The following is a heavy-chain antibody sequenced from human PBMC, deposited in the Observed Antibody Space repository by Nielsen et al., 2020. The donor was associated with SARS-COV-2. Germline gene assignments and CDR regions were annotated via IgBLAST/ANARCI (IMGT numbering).Heavy chain of an antibody. CDR2: IRAYNGNT. J-gene: IGHJ6*03. D-gene: IGHD2-2*03. CDR3: ASGFGSSRYYYMDV. CDR1: GYTFTSYA. Sequence: ASVKVSCKASGYTFTSYAMHWVRQAPGQRLEWMGWIRAYNGNTNYAQKLQGRVTMTTDTSTSTAYMELRSLRSDDTAVYYCASGFGSSRYYYMDVWGKGTTVTVSS. V-gene: IGHV1-18*01.